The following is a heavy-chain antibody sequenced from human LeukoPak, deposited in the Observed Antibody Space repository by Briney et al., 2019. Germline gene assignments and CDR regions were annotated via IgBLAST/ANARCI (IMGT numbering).Heavy chain of an antibody. J-gene: IGHJ4*02. CDR3: ARSMIVVHKIDY. CDR2: ISYDGSNK. D-gene: IGHD3-22*01. Sequence: GGSLRLSCAGSGFTLSTYSMNWVRQAPGKGLEWVAVISYDGSNKYYADSVKGRFTISRDNSKNTLYLQMNSLRAEDTAVYYCARSMIVVHKIDYWGQGTLVTVSS. CDR1: GFTLSTYS. V-gene: IGHV3-30*03.